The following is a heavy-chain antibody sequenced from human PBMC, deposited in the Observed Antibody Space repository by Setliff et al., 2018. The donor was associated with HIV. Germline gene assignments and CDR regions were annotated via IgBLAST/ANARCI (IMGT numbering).Heavy chain of an antibody. J-gene: IGHJ4*02. CDR1: RTTFSGYG. V-gene: IGHV3-30*18. D-gene: IGHD5-12*01. Sequence: PGGSLRLSCRGFRTTFSGYGLNWVRQAPGKGLEWVAVISFDGSSKYYADSVKGRFTISRDNSEGTLYLKANSLRAEDTAVYYCAKDPRAAVATICDYWGQGTLVTVSS. CDR2: ISFDGSSK. CDR3: AKDPRAAVATICDY.